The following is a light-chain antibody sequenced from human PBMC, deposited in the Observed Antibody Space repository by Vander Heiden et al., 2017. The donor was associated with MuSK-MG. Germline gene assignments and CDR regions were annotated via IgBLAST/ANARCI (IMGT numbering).Light chain of an antibody. Sequence: QSVLTQPPSASGTPGQRVTISCSGGTSNIGSNSVTWYQHLPGTVPKGLVLTNNRRPSGVPDRLAGYKSGTLASREISGLQSEDEADDFCAAWDDRLNGSLVGGWNKMTVL. CDR2: TNN. V-gene: IGLV1-44*01. CDR1: TSNIGSNS. CDR3: AAWDDRLNGSL. J-gene: IGLJ2*01.